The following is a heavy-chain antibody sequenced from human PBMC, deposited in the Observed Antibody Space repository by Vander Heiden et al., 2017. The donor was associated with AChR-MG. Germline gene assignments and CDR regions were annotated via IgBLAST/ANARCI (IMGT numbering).Heavy chain of an antibody. CDR2: FYHSGTT. CDR1: GGSVSSDSHY. J-gene: IGHJ4*02. V-gene: IGHV4-61*01. Sequence: QVQLQESGPGLVKPSETLSLTCTVSGGSVSSDSHYWSWIRQPPGKGLEWIGYFYHSGTTNYNPSLKSRVTISVDVSKNQFYLRLSSVTAADTAVYYCGREYEYGDYENWGQGTLVTVSS. D-gene: IGHD4-17*01. CDR3: GREYEYGDYEN.